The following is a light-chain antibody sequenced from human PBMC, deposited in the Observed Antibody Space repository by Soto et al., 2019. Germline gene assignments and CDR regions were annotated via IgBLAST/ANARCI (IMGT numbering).Light chain of an antibody. Sequence: IVVSQSPRTLSLSPGERATLSFRASQPISSHRYLAWYQQKPGQAPRVLIYGAYSRATGIPDRFSGSGSGTDFTLTISRLEPEDSAVYYCQQRHMWPITFGQGTRLEI. CDR3: QQRHMWPIT. CDR1: QPISSHRY. CDR2: GAY. J-gene: IGKJ5*01. V-gene: IGKV3D-20*02.